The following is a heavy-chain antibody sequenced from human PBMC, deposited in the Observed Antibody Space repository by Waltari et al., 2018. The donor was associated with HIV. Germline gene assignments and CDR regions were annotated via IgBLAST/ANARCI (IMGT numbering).Heavy chain of an antibody. V-gene: IGHV1-18*01. CDR1: GYNFTNYG. Sequence: QVHLVQSGAELRKPGASVTVSCKASGYNFTNYGITWVRQAPGQGREWMGWISGYNGDTKYAQKVRGRVTMTTDTSTSTAYLEMGSLRFDDTAVYYCARDHYYGSSGYYADYWGQGTLVTVSS. D-gene: IGHD3-22*01. J-gene: IGHJ4*02. CDR3: ARDHYYGSSGYYADY. CDR2: ISGYNGDT.